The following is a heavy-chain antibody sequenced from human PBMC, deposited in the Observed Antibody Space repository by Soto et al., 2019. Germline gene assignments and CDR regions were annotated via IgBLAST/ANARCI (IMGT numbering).Heavy chain of an antibody. J-gene: IGHJ4*02. Sequence: QVQLVQSGAEVKKPRASVKVSCKASGYTFASYAISWMRQAPGQGLERMGWISAYNGNTNYAQKRQGRVTMTTDTATSTAYMELRSLRSADTAVYYCARDPPPPDYWGQGTLVTVSS. CDR1: GYTFASYA. V-gene: IGHV1-18*01. CDR2: ISAYNGNT. CDR3: ARDPPPPDY.